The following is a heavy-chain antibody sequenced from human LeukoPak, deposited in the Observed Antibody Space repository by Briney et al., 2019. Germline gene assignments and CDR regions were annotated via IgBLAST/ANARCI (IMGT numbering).Heavy chain of an antibody. J-gene: IGHJ4*02. CDR3: VRRKYRITAFDY. CDR2: ISDSGST. D-gene: IGHD2-2*01. CDR1: GVSLSNYY. Sequence: SETLSLTCTVSGVSLSNYYWSWIRQPPGKGLEWIGYISDSGSTVYNPSLESRVTISTDTSRNQFSLNLGSVTAADTAVYYCVRRKYRITAFDYWGQGTRVTVSS. V-gene: IGHV4-59*08.